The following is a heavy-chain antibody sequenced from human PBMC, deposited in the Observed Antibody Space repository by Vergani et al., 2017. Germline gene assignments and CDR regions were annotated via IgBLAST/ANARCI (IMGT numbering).Heavy chain of an antibody. J-gene: IGHJ3*02. CDR3: ARFGLGGSYTDAFDI. CDR2: INSDGSST. Sequence: EVQLVESGGGLVQPGGSLRLSCAASGFTFSSYWMHWVRQAPGKGLVWVSRINSDGSSTSYADSVKGRFTISRANAKNTLYLQMNSLRADDTAVYYCARFGLGGSYTDAFDIWGQGTMVTVSS. CDR1: GFTFSSYW. D-gene: IGHD1-26*01. V-gene: IGHV3-74*01.